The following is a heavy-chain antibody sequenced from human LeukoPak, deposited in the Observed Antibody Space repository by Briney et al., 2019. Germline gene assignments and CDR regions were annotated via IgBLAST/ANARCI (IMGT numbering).Heavy chain of an antibody. Sequence: GGSLRLSCAASGFTFSSYAMSWVRQAPGKGLEWVSAISGSGGSTYYADSVKGRFTISRDNSKNTLYLQMNSLRAEDTAVYYCAKRRFLEWLPAGWFDPWGQGTLVTVSS. J-gene: IGHJ5*02. D-gene: IGHD3-3*01. CDR2: ISGSGGST. CDR3: AKRRFLEWLPAGWFDP. CDR1: GFTFSSYA. V-gene: IGHV3-23*01.